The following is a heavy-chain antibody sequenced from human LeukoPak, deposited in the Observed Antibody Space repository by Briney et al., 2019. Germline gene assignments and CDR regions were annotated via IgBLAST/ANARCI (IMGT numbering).Heavy chain of an antibody. CDR3: ARHLAGHFGGFYFDY. V-gene: IGHV4-59*08. CDR1: GDSFSYFY. D-gene: IGHD2-21*01. J-gene: IGHJ4*02. CDR2: IYNSGST. Sequence: SETLSLTCTVSGDSFSYFYWSWIRQPPGKGLEWIGYIYNSGSTNYNPSLKSRVTISLDMSKNQFSLKLNSVTAADTAVYYCARHLAGHFGGFYFDYWGQGTLVTVSS.